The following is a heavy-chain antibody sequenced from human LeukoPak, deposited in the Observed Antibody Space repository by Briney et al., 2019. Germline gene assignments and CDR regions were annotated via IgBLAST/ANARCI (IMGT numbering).Heavy chain of an antibody. Sequence: GGSLRLSCAASGFTFSSHAMSWVRQAPGRGLEWVSSIDIRGSNAYYADSVKGRFTISRDNSRNTLYLQMDSLRAEDSAIYDCAKELRPNAHWGQGTLVTVSS. CDR1: GFTFSSHA. V-gene: IGHV3-23*01. CDR3: AKELRPNAH. CDR2: IDIRGSNA. D-gene: IGHD4-17*01. J-gene: IGHJ4*02.